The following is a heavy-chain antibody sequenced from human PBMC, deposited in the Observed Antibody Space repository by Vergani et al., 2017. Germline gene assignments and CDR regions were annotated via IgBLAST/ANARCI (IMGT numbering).Heavy chain of an antibody. CDR2: IYTSGST. V-gene: IGHV4-61*02. D-gene: IGHD3-9*01. CDR1: GGSISSGSYY. J-gene: IGHJ3*02. CDR3: ARALRYFDWGTGGAFDI. Sequence: QVQLQESGPGLVKPSQTLSLTCTVSGGSISSGSYYWRWIRQPAGKGLGWIGRIYTSGSTNYNPSLKSRVTISVDTSKNQFSLKRSSVTAADTAVYYCARALRYFDWGTGGAFDIWGQGTMVTVSS.